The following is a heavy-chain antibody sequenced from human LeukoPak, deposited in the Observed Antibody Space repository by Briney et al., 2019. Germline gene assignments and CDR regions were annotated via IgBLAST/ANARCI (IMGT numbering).Heavy chain of an antibody. CDR3: AREGDYMWSFLI. CDR1: GFTFSRHW. D-gene: IGHD1-26*01. V-gene: IGHV3-7*01. Sequence: GGSLRLSCAASGFTFSRHWMSWVRLAPGKGQEWVANIKYDGSKIYCVDSVKGRFTISRDNAKNSMYLQMNSLRAEDTALYYCAREGDYMWSFLIWGQGTMVTVSS. CDR2: IKYDGSKI. J-gene: IGHJ3*02.